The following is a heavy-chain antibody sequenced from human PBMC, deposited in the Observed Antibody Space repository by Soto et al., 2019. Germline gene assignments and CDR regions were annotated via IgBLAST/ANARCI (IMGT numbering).Heavy chain of an antibody. CDR2: IWYDGSNK. V-gene: IGHV3-33*01. CDR3: ARDEGNYYGSGSYWGY. J-gene: IGHJ4*02. D-gene: IGHD3-10*01. CDR1: GFTFSSYG. Sequence: QVQLVESGGGVVQPGRSLRLSCAASGFTFSSYGMHWVRQAPGKGLEWVAVIWYDGSNKYYADSVKGRFTISRDNSKNTLYLQMNSLRAEDTAVYYCARDEGNYYGSGSYWGYWGQGTLVTVSS.